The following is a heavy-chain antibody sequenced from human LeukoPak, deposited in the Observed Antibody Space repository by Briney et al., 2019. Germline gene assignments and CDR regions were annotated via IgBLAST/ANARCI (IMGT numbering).Heavy chain of an antibody. CDR3: AGCGGDCYSPDS. D-gene: IGHD2-21*01. CDR1: GFTFSSYG. CDR2: ISYDGSNK. Sequence: GGSLRLSCAASGFTFSSYGMHWVRQAPGEGLEWVAVISYDGSNKYYADSVKGRFTISRDNAKNSLYLQMNSLRAEDTALYYCAGCGGDCYSPDSWGQGALVTVSS. J-gene: IGHJ4*02. V-gene: IGHV3-30*03.